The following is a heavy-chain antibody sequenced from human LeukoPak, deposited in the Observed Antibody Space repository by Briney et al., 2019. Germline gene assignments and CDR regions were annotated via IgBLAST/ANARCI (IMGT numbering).Heavy chain of an antibody. CDR1: GGSISSGTYY. D-gene: IGHD1-26*01. CDR2: IYTSGTT. CDR3: ASLYSGSYSFDY. V-gene: IGHV4-61*02. J-gene: IGHJ4*02. Sequence: SETLSLTCTVSGGSISSGTYYWSWIRQPAGKGLEWIGRIYTSGTTNYNPSLKSRVTISVDTSKNQFSLKLSSVTAAGTAVYYCASLYSGSYSFDYWGQGTLVTVSS.